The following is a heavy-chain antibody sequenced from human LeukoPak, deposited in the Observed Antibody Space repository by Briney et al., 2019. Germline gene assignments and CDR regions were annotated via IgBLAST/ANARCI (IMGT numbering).Heavy chain of an antibody. CDR2: IRYDGSNK. D-gene: IGHD6-13*01. Sequence: GGSLRLSCAASGFTFSSYGMHWVRQAPGKGLEWVAFIRYDGSNKYYADSVKGRFTISRDNSKNTLYLQMNSLRAEDTAVYYCAKGIWGGGIAAAGTLPPFDYWGQGTLVTVSS. CDR3: AKGIWGGGIAAAGTLPPFDY. CDR1: GFTFSSYG. J-gene: IGHJ4*02. V-gene: IGHV3-30*02.